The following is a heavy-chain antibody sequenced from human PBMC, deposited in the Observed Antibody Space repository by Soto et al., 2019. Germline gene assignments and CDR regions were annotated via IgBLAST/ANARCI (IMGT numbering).Heavy chain of an antibody. D-gene: IGHD6-13*01. CDR2: IWYDGSKI. CDR1: GFTFSTYG. CDR3: ARRLEQHKLGFGMDV. J-gene: IGHJ6*01. V-gene: IGHV3-33*01. Sequence: QVQLVQSGGGVVQPGGSLRLSCAASGFTFSTYGMHWVRQAPGKGLEWVAVIWYDGSKIYYADSVKGRFTISRDISKSTLYLQMNSMRAEDKAVYYCARRLEQHKLGFGMDVWGQGSPVTVSS.